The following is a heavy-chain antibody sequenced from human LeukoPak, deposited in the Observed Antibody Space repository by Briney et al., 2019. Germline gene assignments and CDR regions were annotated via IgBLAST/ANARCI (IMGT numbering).Heavy chain of an antibody. CDR3: AGRPGSGYYYDAFDI. V-gene: IGHV1-46*01. CDR2: INPSGGST. D-gene: IGHD3-22*01. CDR1: GYTFTSYY. J-gene: IGHJ3*02. Sequence: ASVKVSCKASGYTFTSYYMHWVRQAPGQGLEWMGIINPSGGSTSYAQKFQGRVTMTRDTSTSTVYMELSSLRSEDTAVYYCAGRPGSGYYYDAFDIWGQGTMVTVSS.